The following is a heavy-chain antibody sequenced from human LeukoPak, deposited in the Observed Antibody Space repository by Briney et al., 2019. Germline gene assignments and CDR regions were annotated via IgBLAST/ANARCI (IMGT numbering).Heavy chain of an antibody. V-gene: IGHV3-9*01. CDR2: ISWNSGSI. Sequence: GRPLRLSCAASGFTFDDYAMHWVRQAPGKGLEWVSGISWNSGSIGYADSVKGRFTISRDNAKNSLYLQINSLRAEDTALYYCAKESSYCSSTSCYSGSFDYWGQGTLVTVSS. D-gene: IGHD2-2*02. CDR3: AKESSYCSSTSCYSGSFDY. CDR1: GFTFDDYA. J-gene: IGHJ4*02.